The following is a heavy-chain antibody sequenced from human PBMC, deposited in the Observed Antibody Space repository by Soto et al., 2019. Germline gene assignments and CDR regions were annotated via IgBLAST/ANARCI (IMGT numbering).Heavy chain of an antibody. CDR1: GFSISNFG. CDR3: GRESPNGYIPYYIDT. D-gene: IGHD1-26*01. CDR2: ISRSHSDI. J-gene: IGHJ5*02. Sequence: GGSLRLSCSASGFSISNFGMFWVRQAPGRGLEWISFISRSHSDIYYADSVKGRFTISRDNAKNSMFLQMNSLRDEDRAVYYCGRESPNGYIPYYIDTWGQGAPVTVSS. V-gene: IGHV3-21*05.